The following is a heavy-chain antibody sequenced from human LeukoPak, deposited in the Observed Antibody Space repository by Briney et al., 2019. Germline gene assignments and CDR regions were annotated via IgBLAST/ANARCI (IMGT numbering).Heavy chain of an antibody. D-gene: IGHD3-10*01. J-gene: IGHJ6*03. CDR2: INPKNGDT. Sequence: ASVKVSCKASGYTFSDHYIHWVRQAPGQGLKWMGWINPKNGDTDYSQEFQGRVTMTRDTSISTAYMELSRLRSDDTAVYYCAKDWRGYYYYMDVWGKGTTVTVSS. V-gene: IGHV1-2*02. CDR3: AKDWRGYYYYMDV. CDR1: GYTFSDHY.